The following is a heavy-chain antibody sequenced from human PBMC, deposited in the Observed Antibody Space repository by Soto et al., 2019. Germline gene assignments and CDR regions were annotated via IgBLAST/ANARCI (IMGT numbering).Heavy chain of an antibody. CDR1: GYSFTSYW. Sequence: LKISCKGSGYSFTSYWIGWVRQMPGKGLEWMGIIYPGDSDTRYSPSFQGQVTISADKSISTAYLQWSSLKASDTAMYYCARRQYIVGAPGYGMDVWGQGTTVTVSS. J-gene: IGHJ6*02. D-gene: IGHD1-26*01. CDR2: IYPGDSDT. V-gene: IGHV5-51*01. CDR3: ARRQYIVGAPGYGMDV.